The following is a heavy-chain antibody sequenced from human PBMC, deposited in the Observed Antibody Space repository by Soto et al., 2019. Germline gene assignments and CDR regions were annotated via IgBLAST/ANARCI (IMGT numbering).Heavy chain of an antibody. V-gene: IGHV1-3*01. D-gene: IGHD2-2*01. CDR1: GYIFTNYG. CDR3: ARTYCSSTSCRWFGP. J-gene: IGHJ5*02. CDR2: INSGNGKT. Sequence: GASVKVSCKASGYIFTNYGMHWVRQAPGQRLEWMGWINSGNGKTKYSQKFQGRVTLTRDTSASTAYMELSSLRSEDTAVYYCARTYCSSTSCRWFGPWGQGTLVTVSS.